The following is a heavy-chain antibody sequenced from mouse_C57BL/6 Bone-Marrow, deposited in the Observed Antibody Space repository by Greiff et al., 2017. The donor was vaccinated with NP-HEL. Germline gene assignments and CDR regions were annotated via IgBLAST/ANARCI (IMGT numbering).Heavy chain of an antibody. J-gene: IGHJ4*01. D-gene: IGHD1-1*01. CDR1: GYTFTSYG. CDR3: LLLPYYYAMDY. Sequence: QVQLKESGAELARPGASVKLSCKASGYTFTSYGISWVKQRTGQGLEWIGEIYPRSGNTYYNEKFKGKATLTADKSSSTAYMELRSLTSEDSAVYFCLLLPYYYAMDYWGQGTSVTVSS. V-gene: IGHV1-81*01. CDR2: IYPRSGNT.